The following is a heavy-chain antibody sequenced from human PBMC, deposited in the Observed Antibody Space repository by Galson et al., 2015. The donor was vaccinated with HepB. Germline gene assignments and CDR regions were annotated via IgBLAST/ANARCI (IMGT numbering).Heavy chain of an antibody. CDR1: GFAFSTHA. D-gene: IGHD3-10*01. V-gene: IGHV3-23*01. Sequence: SLRLSCAASGFAFSTHAMSWVRQAPGKGLEWVATVTGSAGGPYYADSLKGRFTISRDNSKNTVTLQMNSLKAEDTATYYCAKWGSHNGPGSYGRYGMDVWGQGTTVTVSS. CDR3: AKWGSHNGPGSYGRYGMDV. J-gene: IGHJ6*02. CDR2: VTGSAGGP.